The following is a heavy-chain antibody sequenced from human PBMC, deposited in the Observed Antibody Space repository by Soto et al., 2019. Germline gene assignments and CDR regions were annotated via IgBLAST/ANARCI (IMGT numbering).Heavy chain of an antibody. J-gene: IGHJ6*02. CDR1: GGSISSSSYY. D-gene: IGHD4-17*01. V-gene: IGHV4-39*01. CDR3: ARHFSLKDYGGNSYYYYYGMDV. CDR2: IYYSGST. Sequence: SETLSLTCTVSGGSISSSSYYWGWIRQPPGKGLEWIGSIYYSGSTYYNPSLKSRVTISVDTSKNQFSLKLSSVTAADTAVYYCARHFSLKDYGGNSYYYYYGMDVWGQGTTVTVSS.